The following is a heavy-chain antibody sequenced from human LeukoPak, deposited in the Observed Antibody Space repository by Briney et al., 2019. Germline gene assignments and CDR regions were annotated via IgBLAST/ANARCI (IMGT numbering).Heavy chain of an antibody. CDR1: GESFSGNY. CDR2: INHSGST. D-gene: IGHD2-2*01. J-gene: IGHJ4*02. V-gene: IGHV4-34*01. Sequence: SETLSLTCAVYGESFSGNYWSWIRQSPGKGLEWVGEINHSGSTSYNPSLKSRVTMPVDTSKNQFSLKLSSVTAADTAVYYCARRGSASTLDYWGQGTLVTVSS. CDR3: ARRGSASTLDY.